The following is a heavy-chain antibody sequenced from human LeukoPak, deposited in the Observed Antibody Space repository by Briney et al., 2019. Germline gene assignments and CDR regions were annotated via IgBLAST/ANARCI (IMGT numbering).Heavy chain of an antibody. V-gene: IGHV4-34*01. CDR2: INHSGST. J-gene: IGHJ5*02. D-gene: IGHD4-11*01. Sequence: SETLSLTCTVSGGSISSYYWSWIRQPPGKGLEWIGEINHSGSTNYNPSLKSRVTISVDTSKNQFSLKLSSVTAADTAVYYCASYSNGTGNNWFDPWGQGTLVTVSS. CDR1: GGSISSYY. CDR3: ASYSNGTGNNWFDP.